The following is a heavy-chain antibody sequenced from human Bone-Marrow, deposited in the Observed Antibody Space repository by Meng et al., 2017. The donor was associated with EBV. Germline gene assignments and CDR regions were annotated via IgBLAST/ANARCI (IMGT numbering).Heavy chain of an antibody. V-gene: IGHV1-2*06. D-gene: IGHD6-13*01. J-gene: IGHJ4*02. Sequence: QVQLVQSGAEVKKPGASGKVSCKASGYTFTGYYMHWVRQAPGQGLEWMGRINPNSGGTNYAQKFQGRVTMTRDTSISTAYMELSRLRSDDTAVYYCARVLGVIAAVPGYWGQGTLVTVSS. CDR2: INPNSGGT. CDR1: GYTFTGYY. CDR3: ARVLGVIAAVPGY.